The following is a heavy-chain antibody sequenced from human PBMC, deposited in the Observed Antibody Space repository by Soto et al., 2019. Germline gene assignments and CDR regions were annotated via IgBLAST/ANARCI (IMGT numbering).Heavy chain of an antibody. CDR2: ISSNGVGT. CDR3: ARRARPDFYYMDV. Sequence: HPGGSLRLSCAASGFTLGGYAMDWVRQAPGKGLEYVSGISSNGVGTYYANSVQGRFTISRDNSKNTVYLQMGSLRPEDMAVYYCARRARPDFYYMDVWGKGTTVTVS. CDR1: GFTLGGYA. J-gene: IGHJ6*03. V-gene: IGHV3-64*01. D-gene: IGHD6-6*01.